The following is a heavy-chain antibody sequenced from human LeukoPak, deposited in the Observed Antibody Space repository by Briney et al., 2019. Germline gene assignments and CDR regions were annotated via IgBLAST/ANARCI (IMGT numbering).Heavy chain of an antibody. CDR1: GYTLTELS. D-gene: IGHD1-26*01. CDR2: INPTGGST. Sequence: GASVKVSCKVSGYTLTELSMHWVRQAPGKGLEWMGLINPTGGSTGYAQKFRGRVTMTRDMSTSTDYMELSSLRSEDTAIYYCARDNSVGDNAWWFDPWGQGTLVTVSS. CDR3: ARDNSVGDNAWWFDP. J-gene: IGHJ5*02. V-gene: IGHV1-46*01.